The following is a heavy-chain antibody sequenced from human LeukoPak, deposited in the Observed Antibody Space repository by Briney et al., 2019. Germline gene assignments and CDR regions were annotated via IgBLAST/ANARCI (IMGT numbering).Heavy chain of an antibody. CDR2: IVVGSGNT. V-gene: IGHV1-58*01. J-gene: IGHJ3*01. Sequence: ASVKVSCKASGFTFTSSAVQWVRQARGQRLEWIGWIVVGSGNTNYAQKFQERVTITRDMSTSLVYMELSSLRSEDTAVYYCAAEAAYYYDSRDAFDVWGQGTMVAVSS. CDR3: AAEAAYYYDSRDAFDV. CDR1: GFTFTSSA. D-gene: IGHD3-22*01.